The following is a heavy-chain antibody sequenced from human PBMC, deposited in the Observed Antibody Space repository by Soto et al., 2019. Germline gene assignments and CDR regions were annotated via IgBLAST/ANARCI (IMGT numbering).Heavy chain of an antibody. CDR1: GGSISSSTYY. Sequence: QLQLQESGPGLVKPSETLSLTCTVSGGSISSSTYYWGWIRQPPGKGLEWIGSVYYSGSTYYNLSLKSRVTISVDTSENQFSLKLSSVAAADTAVFYCARGHGGITVFGAPGHFDYWGQGTLVTVSS. J-gene: IGHJ4*02. CDR2: VYYSGST. V-gene: IGHV4-39*01. D-gene: IGHD3-3*01. CDR3: ARGHGGITVFGAPGHFDY.